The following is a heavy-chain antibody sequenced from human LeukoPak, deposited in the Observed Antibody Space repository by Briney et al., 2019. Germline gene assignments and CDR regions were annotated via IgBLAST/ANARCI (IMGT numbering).Heavy chain of an antibody. CDR1: GFTFSSYS. V-gene: IGHV3-48*01. Sequence: GGSLRLSCAASGFTFSSYSMNWVRQAPGKGLEWVSYISRSSSTIYYADSVKGRFTISRDNAKNSLYLQMNSLRAEDTAVYYCARDLGYCSSTSCYRDWNWFDPWGQGTLVTVSS. J-gene: IGHJ5*02. CDR3: ARDLGYCSSTSCYRDWNWFDP. D-gene: IGHD2-2*02. CDR2: ISRSSSTI.